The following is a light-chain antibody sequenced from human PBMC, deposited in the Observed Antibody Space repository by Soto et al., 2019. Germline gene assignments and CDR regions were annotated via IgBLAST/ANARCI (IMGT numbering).Light chain of an antibody. CDR1: DSNIGRNA. V-gene: IGLV1-44*01. CDR2: RNT. J-gene: IGLJ2*01. CDR3: AVLYDSVNAPV. Sequence: QYVLTQPPSASGTPGQRVTISSSGSDSNIGRNAVDWYQQVPGTAPELLIYRNTERPSGVPDRFSGSKSGTSASLAVSGLQSQDEADYYCAVLYDSVNAPVFGGGTKLTVL.